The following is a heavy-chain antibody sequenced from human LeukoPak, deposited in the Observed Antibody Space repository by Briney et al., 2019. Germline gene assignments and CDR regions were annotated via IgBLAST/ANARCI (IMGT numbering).Heavy chain of an antibody. D-gene: IGHD2-21*01. J-gene: IGHJ4*02. CDR1: GLSFSSHW. Sequence: GGSLRLSCAASGLSFSSHWMSWVRQAPGKGLEWVANINQDGSVINYVGSVKGRFNISRDNAENSLCLQINSLRGDDTALYYCAKDAYSRGEYWGEGTLVTVSS. CDR3: AKDAYSRGEY. CDR2: INQDGSVI. V-gene: IGHV3-7*01.